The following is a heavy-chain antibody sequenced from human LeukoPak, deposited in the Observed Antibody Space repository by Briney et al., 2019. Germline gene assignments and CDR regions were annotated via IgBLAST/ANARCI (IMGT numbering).Heavy chain of an antibody. CDR1: GGSITSSDYY. D-gene: IGHD4-17*01. CDR2: VYNTGSS. J-gene: IGHJ5*02. Sequence: SETLSLTCTVSGGSITSSDYYWDWIRQPPGKGLEWIGSVYNTGSSYYNGAFKSRATISIDTSKNLFSLKLKSVTAADTAMYYCARKTVTNWFDPWGQGTLVTVSS. V-gene: IGHV4-39*01. CDR3: ARKTVTNWFDP.